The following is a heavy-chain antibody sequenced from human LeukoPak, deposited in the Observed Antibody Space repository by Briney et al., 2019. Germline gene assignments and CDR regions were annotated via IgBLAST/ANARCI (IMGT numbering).Heavy chain of an antibody. Sequence: SETLSLTCTVSGGSISSYYWQWIRQPPGNRLEWIRYVYYSGSTDYNPSLKSRVTISVDTSKNQFSLKLTSVTAADTAVYYCARGEPRIARPGAPPFDLWGRGTLATVSS. D-gene: IGHD6-13*01. V-gene: IGHV4-59*01. CDR3: ARGEPRIARPGAPPFDL. CDR1: GGSISSYY. CDR2: VYYSGST. J-gene: IGHJ2*01.